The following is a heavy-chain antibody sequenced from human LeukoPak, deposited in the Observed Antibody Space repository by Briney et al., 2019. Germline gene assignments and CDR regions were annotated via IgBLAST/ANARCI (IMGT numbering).Heavy chain of an antibody. V-gene: IGHV4-59*01. CDR2: IYYSGST. D-gene: IGHD6-13*01. CDR1: GGSISSYY. CDR3: ARGVSRYSSSWSPGPNCFDP. J-gene: IGHJ5*02. Sequence: ASETLSLTCTVSGGSISSYYWSWIRQPPGKGLEWIGYIYYSGSTNYNPSLKSRVTISVDTSKNQFSLKLSSVTAADTAVYYCARGVSRYSSSWSPGPNCFDPGAREPWSPSPQ.